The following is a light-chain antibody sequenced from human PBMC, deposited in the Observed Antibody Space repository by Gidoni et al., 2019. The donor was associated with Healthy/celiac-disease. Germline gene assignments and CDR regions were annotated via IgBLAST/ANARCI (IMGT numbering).Light chain of an antibody. CDR3: QQYGSSPRT. V-gene: IGKV3-20*01. J-gene: IGKJ1*01. CDR1: QSVSSSY. CDR2: GAS. Sequence: ILLTQSPGTLSLSPGDRATLSCRASQSVSSSYLAWYQQKPGQAPRLLIYGASSRATGIPDRFSGSGSGTDFTLTISRLEPEDFAVYYCQQYGSSPRTFXQXTKVEIK.